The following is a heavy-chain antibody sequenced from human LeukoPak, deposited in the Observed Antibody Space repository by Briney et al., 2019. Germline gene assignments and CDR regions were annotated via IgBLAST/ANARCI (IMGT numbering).Heavy chain of an antibody. CDR3: ARWGREYGMDV. Sequence: PSQTLSLTCTVSGGSISSGGYYWIWIRQHPGKGLEWIGYIYYSGSTYYNPSLKSRVTISVDTSKNQFSLKLSSVTAADTAVYYCARWGREYGMDVWGKGTTVTVSS. CDR2: IYYSGST. J-gene: IGHJ6*04. CDR1: GGSISSGGYY. D-gene: IGHD3-16*01. V-gene: IGHV4-31*03.